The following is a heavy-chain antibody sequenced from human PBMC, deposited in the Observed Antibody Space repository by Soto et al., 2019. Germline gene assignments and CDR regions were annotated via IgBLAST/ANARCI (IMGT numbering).Heavy chain of an antibody. V-gene: IGHV4-59*01. CDR2: IYYSGST. J-gene: IGHJ4*02. CDR1: GGSISSYY. Sequence: PSETLSLTCTVSGGSISSYYWSWIRQPPGKGLEWIGYIYYSGSTNYNPSLKSRVTISVDTSKNQFSLKLSSVTAADTAVYYCARVSGWYDPPDNYFGYWGQGTLVTVSS. D-gene: IGHD6-19*01. CDR3: ARVSGWYDPPDNYFGY.